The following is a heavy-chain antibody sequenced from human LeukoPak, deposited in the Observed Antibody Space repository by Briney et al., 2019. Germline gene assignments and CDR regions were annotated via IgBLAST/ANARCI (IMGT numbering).Heavy chain of an antibody. Sequence: ASVKVSCKASGYTFTSYYMHWVRQAPRQGLEWMGIINPSGGSTSYAQKFQGRVTMTRDMSTSTVYMELSSLRSENTAVYYCARASPIAARPQAWFDPWGQGTLVTVSS. D-gene: IGHD6-6*01. CDR3: ARASPIAARPQAWFDP. CDR1: GYTFTSYY. V-gene: IGHV1-46*01. J-gene: IGHJ5*02. CDR2: INPSGGST.